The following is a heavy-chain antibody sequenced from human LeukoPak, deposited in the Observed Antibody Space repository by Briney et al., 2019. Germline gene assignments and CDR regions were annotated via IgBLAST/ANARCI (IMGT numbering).Heavy chain of an antibody. CDR2: INHSGST. J-gene: IGHJ5*02. Sequence: ASETLSLTCAVYGGSFSGYYWSWIRQPPGKGLEWIGEINHSGSTNYNPSLKSRVTISVDTSKNQFSLKLSSVTAADTAVYYCARGAVIVVVPAAILNWFDPWGQGTLVTVSS. CDR1: GGSFSGYY. V-gene: IGHV4-34*01. D-gene: IGHD2-2*02. CDR3: ARGAVIVVVPAAILNWFDP.